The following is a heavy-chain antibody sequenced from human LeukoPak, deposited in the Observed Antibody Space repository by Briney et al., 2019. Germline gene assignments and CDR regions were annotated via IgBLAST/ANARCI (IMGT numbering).Heavy chain of an antibody. V-gene: IGHV3-23*01. D-gene: IGHD6-13*01. Sequence: GGSLRLSCAASGFTFSSTSMSWVRQAPGKGLEWVAVTVGGGDGTYYADSVKGRFTISRDNSKDTLYLQMNGLRAEDTAVYFCAKQSAGSAAWYSLHYDFWGQGTLVTVSS. J-gene: IGHJ4*02. CDR2: TVGGGDGT. CDR3: AKQSAGSAAWYSLHYDF. CDR1: GFTFSSTS.